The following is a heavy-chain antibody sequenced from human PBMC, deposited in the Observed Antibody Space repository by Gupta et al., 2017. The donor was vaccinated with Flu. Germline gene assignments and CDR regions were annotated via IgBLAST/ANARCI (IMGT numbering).Heavy chain of an antibody. J-gene: IGHJ6*02. CDR3: ARQFNTAPSYYYGMDV. V-gene: IGHV5-51*01. Sequence: MPGKGLEWVGIIHPEDSDVIYSPSFKGQVTVSADKSTSAAHLQWSSLKASDSGVYYCARQFNTAPSYYYGMDVWGQGTTVTVSS. D-gene: IGHD5-18*01. CDR2: IHPEDSDV.